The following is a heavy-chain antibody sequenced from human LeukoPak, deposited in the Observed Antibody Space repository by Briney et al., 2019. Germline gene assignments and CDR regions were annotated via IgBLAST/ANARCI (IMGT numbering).Heavy chain of an antibody. V-gene: IGHV1-69*13. CDR3: ARGVPGSFDI. CDR2: IIPIFGTA. J-gene: IGHJ3*02. CDR1: GGTFSSYA. D-gene: IGHD1-1*01. Sequence: GASVKVSCKASGGTFSSYAISWVRQAPGQGLEWMEGIIPIFGTANYAQKFQGRVTITADESTSTAYMELSSLRSEDTAVYYCARGVPGSFDIWGQGTMVTVSS.